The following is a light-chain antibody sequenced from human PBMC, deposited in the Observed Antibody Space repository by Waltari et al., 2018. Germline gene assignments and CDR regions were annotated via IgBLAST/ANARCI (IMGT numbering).Light chain of an antibody. CDR3: CSYAGTYTFVL. V-gene: IGLV2-11*01. CDR1: RSDVGGYEF. CDR2: DVH. Sequence: QSALTQPRSVSGSPGQSVTITCTGTRSDVGGYEFVSWNQTHPGKAPKLIIFDVHKRPSGVPDRFSGSKSGNTASLTIAGLQAEDETDYYCCSYAGTYTFVLFGGGTRLTVL. J-gene: IGLJ2*01.